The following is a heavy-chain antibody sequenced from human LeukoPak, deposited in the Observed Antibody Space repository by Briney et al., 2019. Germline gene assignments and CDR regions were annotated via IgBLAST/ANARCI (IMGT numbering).Heavy chain of an antibody. CDR1: GGSISSYY. CDR3: ARGRDSSGEGLHDY. Sequence: SETLSLTCTVSGGSISSYYWSWLRQPPGKGLEWIGYIYYSGSTNYNPSLKSRVTISVDTSKNQFSLKLSSVTAADTAVYYCARGRDSSGEGLHDYWGQGTLVTVSS. V-gene: IGHV4-59*12. CDR2: IYYSGST. D-gene: IGHD6-19*01. J-gene: IGHJ4*02.